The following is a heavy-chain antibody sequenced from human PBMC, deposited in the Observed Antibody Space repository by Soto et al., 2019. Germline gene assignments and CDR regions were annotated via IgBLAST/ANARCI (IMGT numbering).Heavy chain of an antibody. J-gene: IGHJ5*02. CDR3: ARDGRGTAMGFTAAEWFDP. Sequence: ASVKVSCKASGYTFTSYGISWVRQAPGQGLEWMGWISPYNGNTNYAQKLQGRVTMTTDTSTNTAYMELRSLRSDDTAVYYCARDGRGTAMGFTAAEWFDPWGQGTLVTVSS. D-gene: IGHD5-18*01. CDR2: ISPYNGNT. V-gene: IGHV1-18*01. CDR1: GYTFTSYG.